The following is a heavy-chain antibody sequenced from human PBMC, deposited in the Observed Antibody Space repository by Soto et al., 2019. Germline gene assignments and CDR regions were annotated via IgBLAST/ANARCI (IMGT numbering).Heavy chain of an antibody. CDR3: AGAAHSTTVTANFDY. Sequence: QVQLQESGPGLVKPSQTLSLTCTVSGGSISSGGYYWSWIRQHPGKGLEWIGYIYYSGSTYYNPSLKSRSTISGDKAKDQFSPKLSSVTAADTAVDYWAGAAHSTTVTANFDYWGQGTLVTVSS. D-gene: IGHD4-17*01. CDR2: IYYSGST. J-gene: IGHJ4*02. V-gene: IGHV4-31*03. CDR1: GGSISSGGYY.